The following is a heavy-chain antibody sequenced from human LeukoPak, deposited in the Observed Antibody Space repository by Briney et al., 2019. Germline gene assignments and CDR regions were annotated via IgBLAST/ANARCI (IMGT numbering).Heavy chain of an antibody. Sequence: ASVKVSCKASGYTFTGYYMHWVRQAPGQGLEWMGWSNPDNGGTNYAQKFQGRVTMTRDTSISTAYMELSRLRSDDTAVYHCARHGGAVVMGGFDYWGQGTLVTVSS. J-gene: IGHJ4*02. CDR2: SNPDNGGT. D-gene: IGHD4-23*01. CDR3: ARHGGAVVMGGFDY. V-gene: IGHV1-2*02. CDR1: GYTFTGYY.